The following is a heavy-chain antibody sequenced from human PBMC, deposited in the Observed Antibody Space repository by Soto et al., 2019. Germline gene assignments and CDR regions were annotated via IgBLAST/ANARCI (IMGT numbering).Heavy chain of an antibody. D-gene: IGHD2-15*01. CDR2: IIPIFGTA. Sequence: GASVKVSCKASGGTFSSYAFSWVRQAPGQGLEWMGGIIPIFGTANYTQNFQGRVTITADESTSTSYMELSSLRSEDTAVYYCARAYCSGGSCPYGMDVWGQGTTVTVSS. J-gene: IGHJ6*02. V-gene: IGHV1-69*13. CDR3: ARAYCSGGSCPYGMDV. CDR1: GGTFSSYA.